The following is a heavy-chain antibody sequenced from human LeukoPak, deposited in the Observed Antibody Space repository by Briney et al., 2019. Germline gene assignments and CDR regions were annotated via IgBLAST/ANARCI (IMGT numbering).Heavy chain of an antibody. D-gene: IGHD6-13*01. V-gene: IGHV4-4*09. CDR2: IYTSGST. CDR1: GASISSYY. Sequence: SETLSLTCTVSGASISSYYWSWIRQPPGKGLEWIGYIYTSGSTNYNPSLKSRVTISLDTSKNQFSLKLSSVTAADTAVYYCARVLERYSSSWYYFDYWGQGTLVTVSS. J-gene: IGHJ4*02. CDR3: ARVLERYSSSWYYFDY.